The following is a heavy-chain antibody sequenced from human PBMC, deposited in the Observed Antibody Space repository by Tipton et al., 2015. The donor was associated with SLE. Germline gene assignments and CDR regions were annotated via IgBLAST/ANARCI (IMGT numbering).Heavy chain of an antibody. CDR3: ARHGTTGYCSGNSCSPGAWFDP. J-gene: IGHJ5*02. CDR2: ITYSGDT. Sequence: TLSLTCTVSGASISSDDYYWTWIRHRPGKGLEWFGHITYSGDTKYNPSLRSRLAISIDTSRNRFSLSLRLATAADTAVYYCARHGTTGYCSGNSCSPGAWFDPWGQGTLVTVSS. D-gene: IGHD2-15*01. CDR1: GASISSDDYY. V-gene: IGHV4-31*03.